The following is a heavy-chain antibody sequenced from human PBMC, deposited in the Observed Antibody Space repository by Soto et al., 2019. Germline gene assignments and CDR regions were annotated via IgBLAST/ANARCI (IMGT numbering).Heavy chain of an antibody. J-gene: IGHJ4*02. D-gene: IGHD4-17*01. CDR1: GGSITTGGYS. CDR3: AREDYGDYGGYFDY. V-gene: IGHV4-30-2*01. CDR2: TYHSGNP. Sequence: TLSLPFTVSGGSITTGGYSWSLIRQPPGKGLEWIGNTYHSGNPYYNPSLKSRVTISVDGSKNQFSLKVSSVKAADTAVYYCAREDYGDYGGYFDYWGQGSLVTVSS.